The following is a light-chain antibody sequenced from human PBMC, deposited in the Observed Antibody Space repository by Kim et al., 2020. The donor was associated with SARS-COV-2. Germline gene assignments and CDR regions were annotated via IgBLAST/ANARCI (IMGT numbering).Light chain of an antibody. J-gene: IGKJ1*01. CDR3: QQYYTYPWT. V-gene: IGKV1-5*01. Sequence: SASVGGRVSITCRASQSINHWLAWYQQKPGDAPKLLISAASNLESGVPSRFSGSASGTEFTLTVSSLQPDDFATYYCQQYYTYPWTFGQGTKLEI. CDR1: QSINHW. CDR2: AAS.